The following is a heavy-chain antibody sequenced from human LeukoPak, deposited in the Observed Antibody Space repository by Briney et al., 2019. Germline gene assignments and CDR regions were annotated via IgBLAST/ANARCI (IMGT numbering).Heavy chain of an antibody. Sequence: TSETLSLTCTVSRYSISSGYYWAWIRQPPGKGLEWIGSIYHSGSAYYNASLKSRVTISVDTSKNQFSLKLSSVTAADTAVYYCARGPYYYGSGSYWDVWGKGTTVTVSS. CDR3: ARGPYYYGSGSYWDV. D-gene: IGHD3-10*01. CDR1: RYSISSGYY. J-gene: IGHJ6*04. CDR2: IYHSGSA. V-gene: IGHV4-38-2*02.